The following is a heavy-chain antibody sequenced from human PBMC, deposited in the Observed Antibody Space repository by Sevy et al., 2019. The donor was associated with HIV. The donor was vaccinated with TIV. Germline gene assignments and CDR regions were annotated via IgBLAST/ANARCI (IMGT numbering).Heavy chain of an antibody. D-gene: IGHD5-12*01. CDR2: ISGSGGST. CDR1: GFTFSSYA. J-gene: IGHJ4*02. Sequence: GESLKISCAASGFTFSSYAMSWVRQAPGKGLEWVSAISGSGGSTYYADSVKGRFTISRDNSKKTPYLQMNSRRAEDTAVYYCAKDHSGYDYYNYFDYWGQGTLVTVSS. V-gene: IGHV3-23*01. CDR3: AKDHSGYDYYNYFDY.